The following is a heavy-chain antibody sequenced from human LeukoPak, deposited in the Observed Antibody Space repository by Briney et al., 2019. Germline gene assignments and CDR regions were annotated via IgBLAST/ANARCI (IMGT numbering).Heavy chain of an antibody. CDR1: GGSISSSSYY. Sequence: SETLSLTCTVSGGSISSSSYYWGWIRQPPGKGLEWIGSIYYSGSTYYNPSLKSRVTISVDTSKNQFSLKLSSVTAADTAVYYCARHLFPQSHFDWPYSGVSFRYNWFDPWGQGTLVTVSS. D-gene: IGHD3-9*01. V-gene: IGHV4-39*01. CDR3: ARHLFPQSHFDWPYSGVSFRYNWFDP. CDR2: IYYSGST. J-gene: IGHJ5*02.